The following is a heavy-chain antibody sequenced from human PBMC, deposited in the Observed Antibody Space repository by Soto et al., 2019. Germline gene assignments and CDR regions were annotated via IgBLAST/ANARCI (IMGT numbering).Heavy chain of an antibody. D-gene: IGHD4-4*01. J-gene: IGHJ6*02. CDR2: IYTSGST. V-gene: IGHV4-4*07. Sequence: QVQLQESGPGLVKPSETLSLTCTVSGGSISSYYWSWIRQPAGKGLEWIGRIYTSGSTNYHPSLKSRVTISVDTSKNQFALKLSSVTAADTAVYYCLGLPMTTVTTGYYYGMDVWGQGTTVTVSS. CDR3: LGLPMTTVTTGYYYGMDV. CDR1: GGSISSYY.